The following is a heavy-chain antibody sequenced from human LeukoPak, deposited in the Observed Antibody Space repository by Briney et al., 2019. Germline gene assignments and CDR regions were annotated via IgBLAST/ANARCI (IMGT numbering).Heavy chain of an antibody. J-gene: IGHJ4*02. D-gene: IGHD5-18*01. CDR1: GGTFSSYA. CDR3: ARVGDTAHLSQLWPPYY. V-gene: IGHV1-69*04. Sequence: SVKVSCKASGGTFSSYAISWVRQAPGQGLEWMGRIIPIFGIANYAQKFQGRVTITADKSTSTAYMELSSLRSEDTAVYYCARVGDTAHLSQLWPPYYWGQGTLVTVSS. CDR2: IIPIFGIA.